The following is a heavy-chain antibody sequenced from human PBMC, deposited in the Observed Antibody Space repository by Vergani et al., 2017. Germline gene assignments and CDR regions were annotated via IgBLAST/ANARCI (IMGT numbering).Heavy chain of an antibody. Sequence: QVQLVESGGGVVQPGRSLRLSCAASGFTFSSYAMHWVRQAPGKGLEWVAVISYDGSNKYYADSVKGRFTISRDNSKNTLYLQMNSLRAEDTAVYYCARGSTMVRGVIIKYWGQGTLVTVSS. D-gene: IGHD3-10*01. CDR3: ARGSTMVRGVIIKY. CDR1: GFTFSSYA. CDR2: ISYDGSNK. J-gene: IGHJ4*02. V-gene: IGHV3-30*07.